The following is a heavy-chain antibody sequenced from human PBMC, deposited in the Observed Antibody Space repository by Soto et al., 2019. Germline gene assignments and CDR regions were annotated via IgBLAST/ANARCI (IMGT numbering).Heavy chain of an antibody. J-gene: IGHJ4*02. D-gene: IGHD2-21*01. V-gene: IGHV2-70*04. CDR1: GFSLSTPGMR. CDR3: PQGSIADSFGY. CDR2: IDWDDDT. Sequence: SGPTLVNPTQTLTLTCTFSGFSLSTPGMRVSWIRQPPGKALEWLARIDWDDDTFYSPSLKTRLTISKDTSKNQVVLTMTNMAPTHTPIYYCPQGSIADSFGYRGQRALVTVSS.